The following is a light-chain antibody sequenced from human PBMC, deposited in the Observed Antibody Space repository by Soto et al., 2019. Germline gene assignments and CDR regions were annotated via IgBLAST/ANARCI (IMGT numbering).Light chain of an antibody. V-gene: IGKV3-15*01. CDR3: QQYNNWPIT. J-gene: IGKJ5*01. CDR2: GAS. CDR1: HSVSSN. Sequence: ESMLTQSPATLSSSPGETATLSCRASHSVSSNLAWYQQKPGQAPRLLIYGASTRATGIPARFSGSGSGTEFTLTISSLQSEDFAVYYCQQYNNWPITFGQGTRLEIK.